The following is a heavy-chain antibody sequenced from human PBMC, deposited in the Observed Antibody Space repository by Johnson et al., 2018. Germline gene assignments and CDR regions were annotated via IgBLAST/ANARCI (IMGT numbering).Heavy chain of an antibody. Sequence: VQLLESGAEVKKPGSSVKVSCKTSGDTFNSYGISWVRQAPGQGLEWMGGIIPLYGTPKYAQRFQGRVTIIADKSTNTAYMELSRRKTDDTAVYYCAGGAVGVLRYFDDWGQGTLVTLSS. CDR1: GDTFNSYG. V-gene: IGHV1-69*06. J-gene: IGHJ4*02. CDR3: AGGAVGVLRYFDD. D-gene: IGHD3-9*01. CDR2: IIPLYGTP.